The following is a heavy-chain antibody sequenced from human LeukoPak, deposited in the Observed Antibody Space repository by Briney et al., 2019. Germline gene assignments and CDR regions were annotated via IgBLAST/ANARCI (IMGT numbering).Heavy chain of an antibody. CDR2: INHSGST. Sequence: TSETLSLTCAVYGGSFSGYYWSWIRQPPGKGLEWIGEINHSGSTNYNPSLKSRVTISVDTSKNQFSLKLSSVTAADTAVYYCARVSYYDSSDWGQGTLVTVSS. V-gene: IGHV4-34*01. J-gene: IGHJ4*02. D-gene: IGHD3-22*01. CDR3: ARVSYYDSSD. CDR1: GGSFSGYY.